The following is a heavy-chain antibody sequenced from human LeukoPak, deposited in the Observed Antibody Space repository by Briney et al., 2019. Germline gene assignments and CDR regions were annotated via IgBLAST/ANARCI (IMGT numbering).Heavy chain of an antibody. J-gene: IGHJ4*02. CDR2: SSGDEDSI. CDR1: GLTFKNFA. V-gene: IGHV3-23*01. CDR3: TIDLMTGFSSGWHFAY. Sequence: PGGSLRLSCAASGLTFKNFAMSWVRQAPGKGLEWLAVSSGDEDSIHYADSVRGHFVIYTYNSENTSYLHMNSLRAEDTAVYYCTIDLMTGFSSGWHFAYWGQGTLVTVSS. D-gene: IGHD6-19*01.